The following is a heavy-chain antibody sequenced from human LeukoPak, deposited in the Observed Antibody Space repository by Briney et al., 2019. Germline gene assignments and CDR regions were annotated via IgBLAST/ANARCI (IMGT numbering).Heavy chain of an antibody. CDR2: IIPILGIA. CDR3: ASDSSSGNLNFGI. V-gene: IGHV1-69*04. CDR1: GGTFSSYA. D-gene: IGHD3-22*01. Sequence: GSSVKVSCKASGGTFSSYAISWVRQAPGQGLEWMGRIIPILGIANYAQKFQGRVTITADKSTSTAYMELSSLRSEDTAVYYCASDSSSGNLNFGIWGQGTMDTVSS. J-gene: IGHJ3*02.